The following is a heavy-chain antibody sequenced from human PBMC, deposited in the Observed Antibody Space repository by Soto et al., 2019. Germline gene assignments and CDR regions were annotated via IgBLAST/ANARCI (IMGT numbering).Heavy chain of an antibody. CDR3: ARVRVIRGVIPSHFGL. D-gene: IGHD3-10*01. Sequence: QDHLAQSGAEVKKPGSSVTVSCKASGGTFNSYGISWVRQAPGQGLDWMGVIIPLYGTVNYAQKFQGRVSITADTSTSTAYMDLCSLRSDYTAVYYCARVRVIRGVIPSHFGLWGQGTLVTVSS. V-gene: IGHV1-69*06. CDR1: GGTFNSYG. J-gene: IGHJ4*02. CDR2: IIPLYGTV.